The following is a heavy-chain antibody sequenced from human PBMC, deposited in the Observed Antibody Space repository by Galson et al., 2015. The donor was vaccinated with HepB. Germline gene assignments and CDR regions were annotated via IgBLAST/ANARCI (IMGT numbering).Heavy chain of an antibody. J-gene: IGHJ6*03. Sequence: TLSLTCTVSGASISSYSWHWVRQPAGKGLEWIGRIYMSGSTNYNPSLKSRVTMSVDTSKNQFSLKLNSVTATDTAVYYCARGGYYYGSGTFYHYYYMDVWGKGTTVTVSS. CDR2: IYMSGST. CDR3: ARGGYYYGSGTFYHYYYMDV. CDR1: GASISSYS. V-gene: IGHV4-4*07. D-gene: IGHD3-10*01.